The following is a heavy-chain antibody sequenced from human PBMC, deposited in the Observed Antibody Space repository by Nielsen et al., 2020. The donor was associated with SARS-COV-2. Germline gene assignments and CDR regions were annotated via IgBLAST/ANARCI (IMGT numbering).Heavy chain of an antibody. J-gene: IGHJ6*02. Sequence: GESLKISCAASGFTFSGFGMHWVRQAPGKGLEWVAVVSYDGSKEYYADSVKGRFTISRDNSKNTLYLQMNSLRAEDTAVYYCAKRRYDSSGYYYPRDYYYGMDVWGQGTTVTVSS. CDR3: AKRRYDSSGYYYPRDYYYGMDV. CDR1: GFTFSGFG. V-gene: IGHV3-30*18. CDR2: VSYDGSKE. D-gene: IGHD3-22*01.